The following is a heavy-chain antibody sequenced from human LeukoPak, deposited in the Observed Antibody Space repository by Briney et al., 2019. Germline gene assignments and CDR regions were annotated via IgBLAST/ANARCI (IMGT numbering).Heavy chain of an antibody. D-gene: IGHD6-13*01. J-gene: IGHJ4*02. V-gene: IGHV1-18*01. CDR1: GYTFTSYG. CDR3: ATAARMDSSWRLYYFDY. Sequence: ASVKVSCKASGYTFTSYGISWVRQAPGQGLEWMGWISAYNGNTNYAQKLQGRVTMTTDTSTSTAYMELSSLRSEDTAVYYCATAARMDSSWRLYYFDYWGQGTLVTVSS. CDR2: ISAYNGNT.